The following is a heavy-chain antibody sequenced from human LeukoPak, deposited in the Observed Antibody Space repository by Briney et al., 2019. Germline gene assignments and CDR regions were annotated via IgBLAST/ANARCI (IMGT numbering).Heavy chain of an antibody. CDR3: ARGGSSDDAFDI. V-gene: IGHV1-8*03. J-gene: IGHJ3*02. CDR1: GYTFTSYD. Sequence: ASVKVSCKASGYTFTSYDINWVRQATGQGLEWMGWMNPNSGNTGYAQKFQGRVTITRNTSISTAYMELSSLRSEDTAVYYCARGGSSDDAFDIWGQGTMVTVSS. D-gene: IGHD6-13*01. CDR2: MNPNSGNT.